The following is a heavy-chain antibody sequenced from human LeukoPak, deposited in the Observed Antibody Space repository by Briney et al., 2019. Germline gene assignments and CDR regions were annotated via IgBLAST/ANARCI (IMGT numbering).Heavy chain of an antibody. D-gene: IGHD3-3*02. CDR3: ASLARDY. CDR1: GFTVSNTY. J-gene: IGHJ4*02. V-gene: IGHV3-53*01. Sequence: GSLRLSCAASGFTVSNTYMTWVRQAPGKGLEWVSVIHNDGSTYYADSVKGRFTISRDNSKNMLFLRMNSLRVEDTAVYFCASLARDYWGQGTLVSVSS. CDR2: IHNDGST.